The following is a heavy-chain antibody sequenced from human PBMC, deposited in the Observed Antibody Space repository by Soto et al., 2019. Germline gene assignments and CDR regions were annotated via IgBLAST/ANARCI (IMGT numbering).Heavy chain of an antibody. V-gene: IGHV5-51*01. D-gene: IGHD3-22*01. CDR2: IFPSDSDT. CDR3: ARKDKSGYFNGFDP. CDR1: GYKFTSSW. Sequence: GESLKISCRTSGYKFTSSWIAWVRQMPGKGLEWMGIIFPSDSDTRYSPSFQGQVTISADRSTSTVFLQWASLKASDTAVYFCARKDKSGYFNGFDPWGKGTRVTVSS. J-gene: IGHJ5*02.